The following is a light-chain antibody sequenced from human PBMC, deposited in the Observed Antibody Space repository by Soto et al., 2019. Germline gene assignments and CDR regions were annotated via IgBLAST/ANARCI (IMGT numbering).Light chain of an antibody. J-gene: IGKJ4*01. CDR1: QGISTF. CDR3: QQIDSYPVT. V-gene: IGKV1-9*01. Sequence: DIQLTQSPAFLSASVGDKVTITCRASQGISTFLAWYQQKPEKAPNLLIYSASTLQSGVPSRFSGSGSGTEFTLTISSLQPEDLATYFCQQIDSYPVTFGGGTKVEMK. CDR2: SAS.